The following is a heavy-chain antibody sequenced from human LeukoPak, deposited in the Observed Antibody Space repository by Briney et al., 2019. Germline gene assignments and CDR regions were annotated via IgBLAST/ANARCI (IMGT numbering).Heavy chain of an antibody. D-gene: IGHD3-22*01. J-gene: IGHJ4*02. V-gene: IGHV4-4*07. CDR3: ARDTPLDYYDSSGYYED. CDR2: ISGSGTI. Sequence: SETLSLTCTVSGGSIHSYWSWIRQPAGKGLEWIGRISGSGTITYNPALQSRLTISIDTSKNQFSLKLSSVTAADTAVYYCARDTPLDYYDSSGYYEDWGQGTLVTVSS. CDR1: GGSIHSY.